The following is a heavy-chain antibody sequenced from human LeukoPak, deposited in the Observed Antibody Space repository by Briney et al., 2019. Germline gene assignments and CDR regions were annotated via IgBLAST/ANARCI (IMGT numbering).Heavy chain of an antibody. CDR3: ARGYCSGGSCYTNAFDI. CDR2: INPSGGST. J-gene: IGHJ3*02. Sequence: GASVKVSCKASGYTFTSYYMHWVRQAPGQGLEWMGIINPSGGSTSYAQKFQGRVTMTRNTSISTAYMELSSLRSEDTAVYYCARGYCSGGSCYTNAFDIWGQGTMVTVSS. V-gene: IGHV1-46*01. D-gene: IGHD2-15*01. CDR1: GYTFTSYY.